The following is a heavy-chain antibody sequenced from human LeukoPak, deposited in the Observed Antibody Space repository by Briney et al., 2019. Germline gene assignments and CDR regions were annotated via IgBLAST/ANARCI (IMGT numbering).Heavy chain of an antibody. Sequence: GGSLRLSCAASGFTFSNYGMHWVRQAPGKGLEWVAVISYDGSNKYYADSVKGRFTISRDNSKNTLHLQMNSLTAEDAVVYYCAEDRGNSGWYYFDYWGQGTLVTVSS. V-gene: IGHV3-30*18. CDR1: GFTFSNYG. CDR3: AEDRGNSGWYYFDY. J-gene: IGHJ4*02. D-gene: IGHD6-19*01. CDR2: ISYDGSNK.